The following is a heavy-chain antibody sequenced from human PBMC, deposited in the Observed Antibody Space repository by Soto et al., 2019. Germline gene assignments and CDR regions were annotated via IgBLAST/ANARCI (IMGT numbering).Heavy chain of an antibody. CDR3: ARGDIVVADV. CDR1: GFAYECKS. V-gene: IGHV1-3*01. CDR2: INAGNGNT. Sequence: KDPGFAYECKSLCSPRQDPGQRLEWMGWINAGNGNTKYSQKFQGRVTITRDTSASTAYMELSSLRSEDTAVYYCARGDIVVADVWGQGTTVPSP. D-gene: IGHD2-2*01. J-gene: IGHJ6*02.